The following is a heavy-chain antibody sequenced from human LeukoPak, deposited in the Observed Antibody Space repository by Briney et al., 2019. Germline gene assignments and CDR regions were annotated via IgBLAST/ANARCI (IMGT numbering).Heavy chain of an antibody. D-gene: IGHD3-10*01. V-gene: IGHV3-9*01. CDR3: ARSAELAFGS. CDR1: GFTFSTYW. J-gene: IGHJ5*02. Sequence: PGGSLRLSCAASGFTFSTYWMSWVRQAPGKGLEWVSGISWNSGSIGYADSVKGRFTISRDNAKNSLYLQMNSLRAEDTALYYCARSAELAFGSWGQGTLVTVSS. CDR2: ISWNSGSI.